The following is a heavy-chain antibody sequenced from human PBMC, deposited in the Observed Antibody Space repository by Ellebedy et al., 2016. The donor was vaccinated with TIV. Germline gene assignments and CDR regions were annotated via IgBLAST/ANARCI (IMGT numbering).Heavy chain of an antibody. V-gene: IGHV3-48*01. CDR1: GFTFSSYP. CDR2: VTESSSTM. CDR3: ASLSNFDY. J-gene: IGHJ4*02. Sequence: GGSLRLSXAASGFTFSSYPMTWVRQAPGKGLEWVSYVTESSSTMLYADSVKGRFTISRDNSKNTLYLQMNSLRAEDTAVYYCASLSNFDYWGQGTLVTVSS.